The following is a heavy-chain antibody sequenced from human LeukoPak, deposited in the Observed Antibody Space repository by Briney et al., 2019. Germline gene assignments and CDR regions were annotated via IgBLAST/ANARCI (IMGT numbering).Heavy chain of an antibody. Sequence: SVTLSLTSAVYGGSFMGYSWTWIRQSPGRGLECIGQINHTGTSKYNPYLKNRVAMSIETTNNQFSLNLSSVTAADWDVYYCARPHNYDPLTGYTRRYAFDVCGQGTLVTVSS. J-gene: IGHJ3*01. CDR1: GGSFMGYS. CDR3: ARPHNYDPLTGYTRRYAFDV. V-gene: IGHV4-34*01. CDR2: INHTGTS. D-gene: IGHD3-9*01.